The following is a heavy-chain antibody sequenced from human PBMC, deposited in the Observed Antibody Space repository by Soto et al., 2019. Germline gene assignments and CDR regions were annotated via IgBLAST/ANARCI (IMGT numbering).Heavy chain of an antibody. CDR3: ADILNRRFFGY. Sequence: GGALRLSCAVSGFPFSIYAMSWVRRAPGKGLEWVSSISVSGGSTYYADSVKGRFTISRDNSKNTVYLQMNSLRAEDTAVYYCADILNRRFFGYWGQGTLVTVSS. V-gene: IGHV3-23*01. CDR2: ISVSGGST. CDR1: GFPFSIYA. J-gene: IGHJ4*02.